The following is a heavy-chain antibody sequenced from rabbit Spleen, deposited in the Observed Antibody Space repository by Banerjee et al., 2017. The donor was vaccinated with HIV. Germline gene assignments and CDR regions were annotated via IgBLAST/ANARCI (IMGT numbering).Heavy chain of an antibody. CDR1: GFSFSSGYD. V-gene: IGHV1S40*01. Sequence: QSLEESGGDLVKPGASLTLTCTVSGFSFSSGYDMCWVRQAPGKGPEWIACIYAGSSGDTYYASWAKGRFTISKTSSTTVTLQMTSLTAADTATYFCARDATTGTIIWFDLWGPGTLVTVS. CDR2: IYAGSSGDT. CDR3: ARDATTGTIIWFDL. D-gene: IGHD1-1*01. J-gene: IGHJ4*01.